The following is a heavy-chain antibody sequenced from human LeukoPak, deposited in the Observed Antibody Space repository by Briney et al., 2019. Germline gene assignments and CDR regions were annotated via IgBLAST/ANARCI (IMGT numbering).Heavy chain of an antibody. D-gene: IGHD3-10*01. V-gene: IGHV3-30*03. CDR2: ISYDGSNK. CDR1: GFTFSSYG. J-gene: IGHJ4*02. CDR3: ARLVRGVDY. Sequence: GGSLRLSCAASGFTFSSYGMHWVRQAPGKGLEWVAVISYDGSNKYYADSVKGRFTISRDNSKNTLFLQMNSLRGEDTAVYYCARLVRGVDYWGQGTLVTVSS.